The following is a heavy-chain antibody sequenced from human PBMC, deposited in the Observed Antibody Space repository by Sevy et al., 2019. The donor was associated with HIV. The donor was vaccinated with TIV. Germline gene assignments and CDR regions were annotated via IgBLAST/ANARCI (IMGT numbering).Heavy chain of an antibody. D-gene: IGHD4-17*01. V-gene: IGHV3-73*01. CDR1: GFTFSDSA. J-gene: IGHJ4*02. CDR3: TCGYGRFDF. CDR2: IRTKPNNYAT. Sequence: GGSLRLSCAASGFTFSDSAMFWVRQASGRGLEWVGRIRTKPNNYATALVASLKDRFSISRDDSKNTTYLQMNSLKAEDTAVYFFTCGYGRFDFWGQGALVTVSS.